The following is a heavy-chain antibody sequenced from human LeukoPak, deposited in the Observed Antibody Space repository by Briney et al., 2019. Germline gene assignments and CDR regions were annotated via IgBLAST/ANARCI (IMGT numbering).Heavy chain of an antibody. V-gene: IGHV3-7*04. CDR3: ARDAYFAL. CDR2: IKQDGSEK. Sequence: GGSLRLSCAASGFTFSTYWMSWVRQAPGKGLEWVANIKQDGSEKYYLDSVKGRLTISRDNAKNSLYLQMNSLRAEDTAMFYCARDAYFALWGRGTLVTVSS. D-gene: IGHD2-21*01. CDR1: GFTFSTYW. J-gene: IGHJ2*01.